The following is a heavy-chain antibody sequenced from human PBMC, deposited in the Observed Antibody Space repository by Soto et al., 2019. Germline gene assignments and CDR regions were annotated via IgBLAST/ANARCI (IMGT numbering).Heavy chain of an antibody. CDR1: GGSFSGYY. J-gene: IGHJ6*03. V-gene: IGHV4-34*01. CDR3: ARGNYGSGSYYKLPYYYYMDV. D-gene: IGHD3-10*01. Sequence: SETLSLTCAVYGGSFSGYYWSWIRQPPGKGLEWIGEINHSGSTNYNPSLKSRVTISVDTSKNQFSLKLSSVTAADTAVYYCARGNYGSGSYYKLPYYYYMDVWGKGTTVTVSS. CDR2: INHSGST.